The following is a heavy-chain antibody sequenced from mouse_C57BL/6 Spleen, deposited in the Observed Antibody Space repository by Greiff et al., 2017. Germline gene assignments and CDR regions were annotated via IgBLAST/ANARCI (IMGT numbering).Heavy chain of an antibody. CDR1: GYSITSGYY. Sequence: DVQLQESGPGLVKPSQSLSLTCSVTGYSITSGYYWNWIRQFPGNKLEWMGYISYDGSNNYNPSLKNRISITRDTSKNQFFLKLNSVTTEDTATYYCARGTTVVVYYYAMDYWGQGTSVTVSS. CDR3: ARGTTVVVYYYAMDY. J-gene: IGHJ4*01. CDR2: ISYDGSN. V-gene: IGHV3-6*01. D-gene: IGHD1-1*01.